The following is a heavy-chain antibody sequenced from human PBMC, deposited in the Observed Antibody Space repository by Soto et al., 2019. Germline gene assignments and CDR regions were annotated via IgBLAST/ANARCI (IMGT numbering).Heavy chain of an antibody. CDR2: IYWDDDK. Sequence: SGPTLVNPTQTLTLTCTFSGFSLSTSGVGVGWIRQPPGKALEWLALIYWDDDKRYSPSLKSRLTITKDTSKNQVVLTMTNMDPVDTATYYCAHTNDFWSGYYTDYYYYYMDVWGKATTVTVSS. D-gene: IGHD3-3*01. V-gene: IGHV2-5*02. CDR3: AHTNDFWSGYYTDYYYYYMDV. J-gene: IGHJ6*03. CDR1: GFSLSTSGVG.